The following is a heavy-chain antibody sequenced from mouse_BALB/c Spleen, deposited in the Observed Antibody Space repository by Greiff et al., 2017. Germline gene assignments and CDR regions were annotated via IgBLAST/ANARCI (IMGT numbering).Heavy chain of an antibody. CDR1: GYTFTSYY. D-gene: IGHD2-4*01. V-gene: IGHV1S56*01. Sequence: VQLQQSGPELVKPGASVRISCKASGYTFTSYYIHWVKQRPGQGLEWIGWIYPGNVNTKYNEKFKGKATLTADKSSSTAYMQLSSLTSEDSAVYFCARHYDYDGGYAMDYWGQGTSVTVSS. CDR3: ARHYDYDGGYAMDY. J-gene: IGHJ4*01. CDR2: IYPGNVNT.